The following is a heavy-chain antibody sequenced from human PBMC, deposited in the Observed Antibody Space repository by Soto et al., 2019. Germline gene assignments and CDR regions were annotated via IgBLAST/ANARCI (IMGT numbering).Heavy chain of an antibody. CDR1: GGSIGGYY. V-gene: IGHV4-59*01. Sequence: SETLSLTCSVSGGSIGGYYWGWVRQPPGKGLEWIGYIYYSGSTKYNPSLRSRVTISVDTSKNQFSLKLSYVTAADTAVYYCAREMRRDYYDSSGSSFDYWGQGTLVTVSS. CDR2: IYYSGST. D-gene: IGHD3-22*01. CDR3: AREMRRDYYDSSGSSFDY. J-gene: IGHJ4*02.